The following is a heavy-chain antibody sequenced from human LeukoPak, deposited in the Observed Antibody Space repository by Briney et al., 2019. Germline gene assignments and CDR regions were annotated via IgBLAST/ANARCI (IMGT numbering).Heavy chain of an antibody. Sequence: GGSLTLSCAASGFTFSTYDMSWVRQAPGKGLEWVSNISSTGGATPYADSVKGRFSISRDNSENTLYFQMNSLRAEDTAVYFCAKHRAARTAPDAFDIWGQGTTVTVS. CDR2: ISSTGGAT. V-gene: IGHV3-23*01. J-gene: IGHJ3*02. D-gene: IGHD6-25*01. CDR3: AKHRAARTAPDAFDI. CDR1: GFTFSTYD.